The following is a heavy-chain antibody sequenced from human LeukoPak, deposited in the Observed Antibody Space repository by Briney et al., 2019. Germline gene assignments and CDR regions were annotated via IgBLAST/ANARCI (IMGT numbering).Heavy chain of an antibody. CDR1: GYSIGSGYS. CDR3: ARHPPRPTWDFDY. Sequence: SETLSLTCTVSGYSIGSGYSWDWIRQTPGKGLEWVGSIHHSGATYYNPSLKSRVTISMDSPRDQFSLTLSSATAADTALYFCARHPPRPTWDFDYWGQGTLVIVSS. CDR2: IHHSGAT. J-gene: IGHJ4*02. D-gene: IGHD1-26*01. V-gene: IGHV4-38-2*02.